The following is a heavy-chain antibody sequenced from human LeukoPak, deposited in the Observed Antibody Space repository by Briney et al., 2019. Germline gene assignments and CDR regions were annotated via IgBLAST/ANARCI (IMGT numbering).Heavy chain of an antibody. J-gene: IGHJ4*02. D-gene: IGHD3-22*01. CDR3: ATYYYDNTGLI. CDR2: INQDGSEK. V-gene: IGHV3-7*01. Sequence: GGSLRLSCAASGLTFSYYWMNWVRQAPGKGPEWVANINQDGSEKYYVDSVKGRFTISRDNAKNSLYLQMNSLRAEDAAVYYCATYYYDNTGLIWGQGTLVTVSS. CDR1: GLTFSYYW.